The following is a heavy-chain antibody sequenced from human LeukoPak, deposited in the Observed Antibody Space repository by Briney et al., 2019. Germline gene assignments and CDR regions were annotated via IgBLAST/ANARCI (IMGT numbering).Heavy chain of an antibody. CDR3: ARDQGGFYDSHDAFDI. Sequence: HPGGSLRLSCAASGFTFSNYAMHWVRQAPGKGLEWVAVIWYDGSNKYYADSVKGRFTISRDNSKNTLYLQMNSLRAEDTAVYYCARDQGGFYDSHDAFDIWGQGTMVTVSS. V-gene: IGHV3-33*08. CDR2: IWYDGSNK. D-gene: IGHD3-22*01. J-gene: IGHJ3*02. CDR1: GFTFSNYA.